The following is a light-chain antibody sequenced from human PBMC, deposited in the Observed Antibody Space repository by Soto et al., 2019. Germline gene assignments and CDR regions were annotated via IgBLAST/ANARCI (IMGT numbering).Light chain of an antibody. J-gene: IGKJ2*01. V-gene: IGKV1-39*01. CDR3: QQSYSTPYT. CDR1: QSISSY. CDR2: AAS. Sequence: DIQMTQSPSSLSASVGDRVTITCRASQSISSYLNWYQQKPGTAPKLLIYAASSLQSGVPSRFSGSGSGTDFTLTISSLQPEDFATYHCQQSYSTPYTCGQGTKVDIK.